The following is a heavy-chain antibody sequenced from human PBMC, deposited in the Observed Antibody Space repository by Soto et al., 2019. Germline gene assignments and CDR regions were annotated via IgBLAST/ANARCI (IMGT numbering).Heavy chain of an antibody. D-gene: IGHD7-27*01. CDR2: IYYSGST. Sequence: SETLSLTCTVSGGSVSSGSYYWSWIRQPPGKGLEWIGYIYYSGSTNYNPSLKSRVTISVDMSKNQFSLKLSSVTAADTAMYYCARPSDTGPFDYWGQGTLVTVSS. J-gene: IGHJ4*02. CDR3: ARPSDTGPFDY. CDR1: GGSVSSGSYY. V-gene: IGHV4-61*01.